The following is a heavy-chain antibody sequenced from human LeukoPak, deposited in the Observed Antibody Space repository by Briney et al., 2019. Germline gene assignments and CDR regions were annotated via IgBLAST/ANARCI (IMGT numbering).Heavy chain of an antibody. CDR2: ITPDTGGT. CDR3: ARGTTTYSLDY. J-gene: IGHJ4*02. V-gene: IGHV1-2*02. D-gene: IGHD1-1*01. CDR1: GDTFAGYY. Sequence: ASVKVSCKTSGDTFAGYYIHWVRQAPGQGLEWMGWITPDTGGTNSAQKFQGRVTLPRDSSISTAYMELSGLRSDDTAVYYCARGTTTYSLDYWGQGTLVTVSS.